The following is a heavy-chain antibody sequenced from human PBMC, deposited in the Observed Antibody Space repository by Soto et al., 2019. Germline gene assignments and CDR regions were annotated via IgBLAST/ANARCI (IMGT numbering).Heavy chain of an antibody. J-gene: IGHJ4*02. CDR1: GFTFSSYA. CDR2: ISYDGSNK. Sequence: QVQLVESGGGVVQPGRSLRLSCAASGFTFSSYAMHWVRQAPGKGLEWVAVISYDGSNKYYADSVKGRFTISRYNSKIPRYLQMNSLRGEDTAVYYCARARLDTPALDYWGQGTLVTVSS. CDR3: ARARLDTPALDY. V-gene: IGHV3-30-3*01. D-gene: IGHD2-2*01.